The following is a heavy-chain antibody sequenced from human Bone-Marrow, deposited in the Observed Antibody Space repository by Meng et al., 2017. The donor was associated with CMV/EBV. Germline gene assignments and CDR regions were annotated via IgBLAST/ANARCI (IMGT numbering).Heavy chain of an antibody. CDR1: GGSISSYY. CDR3: ARNQAYYDFWSGYQHYYYGMDV. D-gene: IGHD3-3*01. V-gene: IGHV4-59*01. J-gene: IGHJ6*02. Sequence: GSLRLSCAVYGGSISSYYWSWIRQPPGKGLEWIGYIYYSGSTNYNPSLKSRVTISVDTSKNQFSLKLSSVTAADTAVYYCARNQAYYDFWSGYQHYYYGMDVWGQGTTVTVSS. CDR2: IYYSGST.